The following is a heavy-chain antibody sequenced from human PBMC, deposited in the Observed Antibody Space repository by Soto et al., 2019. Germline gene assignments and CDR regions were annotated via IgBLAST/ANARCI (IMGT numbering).Heavy chain of an antibody. J-gene: IGHJ4*02. Sequence: GASVKVSCKTSGYIFTSYYIRWVRQAPGQGLEWMGIINPSGGTTTYAQKFQGRVTMTRDTSTSTVYMELSSLRSEDTAVYYCARGPATAPDAYWGLGTLVTVS. D-gene: IGHD2-2*01. CDR1: GYIFTSYY. V-gene: IGHV1-46*01. CDR3: ARGPATAPDAY. CDR2: INPSGGTT.